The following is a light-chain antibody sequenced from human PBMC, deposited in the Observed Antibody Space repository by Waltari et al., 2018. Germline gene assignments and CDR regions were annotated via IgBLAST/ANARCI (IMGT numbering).Light chain of an antibody. CDR2: GAS. CDR3: HQYNTWPKT. Sequence: EIVLTPSPATLSVSPGDRATLSCRASQSVINNLAWYQQKPGQAPRLLIYGASRRTSDVPVRFSGSGSGTEFTLTISSLRSGDSAMYYCHQYNTWPKTFGQGTKVEI. V-gene: IGKV3-15*01. CDR1: QSVINN. J-gene: IGKJ1*01.